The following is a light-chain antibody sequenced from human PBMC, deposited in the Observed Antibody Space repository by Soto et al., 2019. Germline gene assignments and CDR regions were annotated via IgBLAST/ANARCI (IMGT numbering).Light chain of an antibody. CDR2: SNN. CDR3: ATWDDSLKGGV. Sequence: QSLLTQPPSASGTPGQRVTISCSGSSSNIGSNTVNWYQQLPGTAPKLLIYSNNQRPSGVPDRFSGSRSGTSASLAISGLQSEDEADYYCATWDDSLKGGVFGGGTKLTVL. J-gene: IGLJ3*02. CDR1: SSNIGSNT. V-gene: IGLV1-44*01.